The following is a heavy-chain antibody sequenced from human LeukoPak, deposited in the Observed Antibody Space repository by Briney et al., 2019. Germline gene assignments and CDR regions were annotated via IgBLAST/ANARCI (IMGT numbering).Heavy chain of an antibody. J-gene: IGHJ4*02. D-gene: IGHD5-18*01. CDR2: INPSGGST. V-gene: IGHV1-46*01. CDR3: AREGYSGYSYGYEGIDY. Sequence: ASVKVSCKASGYTFTSYYMHWVRQAPGQGLEWMGIINPSGGSTSYAQKFQGRVTMTRDTSTSTVYMELSSLRSEDTAVYYCAREGYSGYSYGYEGIDYWGQGTLVTVSS. CDR1: GYTFTSYY.